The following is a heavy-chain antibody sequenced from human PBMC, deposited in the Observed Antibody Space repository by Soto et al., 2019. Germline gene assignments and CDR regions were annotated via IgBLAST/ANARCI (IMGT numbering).Heavy chain of an antibody. V-gene: IGHV3-9*01. CDR2: ISWNSGSI. J-gene: IGHJ6*02. Sequence: DVQLVESGGGLVQPGRSLRLSCAASGFTFDDYAMHWVRQAPGKGLEWVSGISWNSGSIGYADSVKGRFTISRDNAKNPLYLQMNSLRAEDTALYYCAKDAITMVRGVISYYGMDVWGQGTTVTVSS. CDR3: AKDAITMVRGVISYYGMDV. D-gene: IGHD3-10*01. CDR1: GFTFDDYA.